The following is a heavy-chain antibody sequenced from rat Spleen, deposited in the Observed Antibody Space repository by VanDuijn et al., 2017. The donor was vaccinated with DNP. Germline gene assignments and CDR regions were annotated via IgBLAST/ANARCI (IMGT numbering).Heavy chain of an antibody. J-gene: IGHJ4*01. D-gene: IGHD1-1*01. CDR1: GYSITSNY. Sequence: EVQLQESGPGLVKPSQSLSLTCSVTGYSITSNYWGWIRKFPGNKMEWIGHISFSGSTGYHPSLKSRISITRDTSKNQIFLQLNSLTTEDTATYYCARLRLEWEVRAMDAWGQGTSVTVSS. V-gene: IGHV3-1*01. CDR3: ARLRLEWEVRAMDA. CDR2: ISFSGST.